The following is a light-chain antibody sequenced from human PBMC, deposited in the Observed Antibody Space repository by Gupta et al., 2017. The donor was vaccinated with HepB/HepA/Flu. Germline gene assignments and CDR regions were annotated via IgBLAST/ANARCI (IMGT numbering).Light chain of an antibody. V-gene: IGLV2-8*01. J-gene: IGLJ1*01. Sequence: QSALTQPPSASGSPGQSVTISCTGTSSDVGRYNYVSWYQQHPGKAPKLMSYEVSKRPSGVPDRFSGSKSGNTASLTITGLQAEDEADYYCTSYTGSNNFDVFGTGTKVTVL. CDR1: SSDVGRYNY. CDR3: TSYTGSNNFDV. CDR2: EVS.